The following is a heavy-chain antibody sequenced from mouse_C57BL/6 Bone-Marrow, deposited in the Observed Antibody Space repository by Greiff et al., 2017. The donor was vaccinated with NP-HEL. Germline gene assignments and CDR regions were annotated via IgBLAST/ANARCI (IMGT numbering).Heavy chain of an antibody. CDR1: GFTFSDYG. J-gene: IGHJ4*01. CDR3: APTTVGAMDY. V-gene: IGHV5-17*01. D-gene: IGHD1-1*01. Sequence: EVKVVESGGGLVKPGGSLKLSCAASGFTFSDYGMHWVRQAPEKGLEWVAYISSGSSTIYYADTVEGRFTISRDNAKNTLFLQMTSLRSEDTAMYYCAPTTVGAMDYWGQGTSVTVSS. CDR2: ISSGSSTI.